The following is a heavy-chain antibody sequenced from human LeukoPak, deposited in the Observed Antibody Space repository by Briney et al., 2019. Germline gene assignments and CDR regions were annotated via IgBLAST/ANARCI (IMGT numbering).Heavy chain of an antibody. J-gene: IGHJ6*02. CDR1: GFTFSSYA. D-gene: IGHD1-26*01. V-gene: IGHV3-64D*09. CDR3: VKAVGAKGDYYYYYGMDV. Sequence: GGSLRLSCSAPGFTFSSYAMHWVRQAPGKGLEYVSAISSNGGSTYYADSVKGRFTISRDNSKNTLYLQMCSLRAEDTAVYYCVKAVGAKGDYYYYYGMDVWGQGTTVTVSS. CDR2: ISSNGGST.